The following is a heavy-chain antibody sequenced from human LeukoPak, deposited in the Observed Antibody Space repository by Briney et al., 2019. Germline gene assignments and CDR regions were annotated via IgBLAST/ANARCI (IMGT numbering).Heavy chain of an antibody. CDR3: ARSGGLQKFDY. V-gene: IGHV3-30-3*01. CDR2: ISYDGNTI. J-gene: IGHJ4*02. Sequence: GGSLRLSCAASEFTFSNYALHWVRQAPGKGLQWVAVISYDGNTIHYADSVKGRFIISRDTSKSTLYLQMNSLRAEDTAVYYCARSGGLQKFDYWGQGTLVTVSS. CDR1: EFTFSNYA. D-gene: IGHD4-11*01.